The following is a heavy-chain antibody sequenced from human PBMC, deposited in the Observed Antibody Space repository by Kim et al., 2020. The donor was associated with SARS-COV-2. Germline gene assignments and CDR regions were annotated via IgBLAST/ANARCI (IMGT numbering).Heavy chain of an antibody. CDR2: IYYSGST. D-gene: IGHD6-19*01. V-gene: IGHV4-39*07. CDR3: ARGMRQWLVEIDY. CDR1: GGSISSSSYY. Sequence: SETLSLTCTVSGGSISSSSYYWGWIRQPPGKGLEWIGSIYYSGSTYYNPSLKSRVTISVDTSKNQFSLKLSSVTAPDTAVYYCARGMRQWLVEIDYWGQGTLVTVSS. J-gene: IGHJ4*02.